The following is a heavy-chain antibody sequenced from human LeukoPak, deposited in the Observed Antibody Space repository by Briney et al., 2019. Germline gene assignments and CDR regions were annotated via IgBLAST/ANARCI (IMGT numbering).Heavy chain of an antibody. Sequence: GGSLRLSCADSGFTSIFYGMHWVRQAPGKGLEWVAVISDDGTKEYYADSVKGRFTVSRDNSKNTLYLQMDSLRAEDTAVYYCGKTKVGTSLDALDIWGQGTMVTVSS. D-gene: IGHD1-26*01. CDR1: GFTSIFYG. J-gene: IGHJ3*02. V-gene: IGHV3-30*18. CDR3: GKTKVGTSLDALDI. CDR2: ISDDGTKE.